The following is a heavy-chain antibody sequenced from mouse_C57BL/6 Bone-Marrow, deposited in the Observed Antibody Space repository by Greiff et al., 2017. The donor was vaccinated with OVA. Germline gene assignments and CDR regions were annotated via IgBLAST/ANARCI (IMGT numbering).Heavy chain of an antibody. CDR1: GYTFTDYN. V-gene: IGHV1-22*01. D-gene: IGHD2-3*01. Sequence: VQLKESGPELVKPGASVKMSCKASGYTFTDYNMHWVKQSHGKSLEWIGYINPNNGGTSYNQKFKGKATLTVNKSSSTAYMELRSLTSEDSAVYYCARVPDGYYDYWGQGTTLTVSS. CDR3: ARVPDGYYDY. CDR2: INPNNGGT. J-gene: IGHJ2*01.